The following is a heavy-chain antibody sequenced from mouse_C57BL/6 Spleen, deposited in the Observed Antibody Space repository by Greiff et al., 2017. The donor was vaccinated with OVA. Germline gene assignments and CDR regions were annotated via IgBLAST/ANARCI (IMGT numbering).Heavy chain of an antibody. CDR2: INPSSGYT. CDR3: ARSRGGYDDAMDD. CDR1: GYTFTSYW. J-gene: IGHJ4*01. D-gene: IGHD2-2*01. V-gene: IGHV1-7*01. Sequence: QVQLKESGAELAKPGASVKLSCKASGYTFTSYWMHWVKQRPGQGLEWIGYINPSSGYTKYNQKFKDKATLTADKSSSTAYMQLSSLTYEDSAVYYCARSRGGYDDAMDDWGQGTSVTVSS.